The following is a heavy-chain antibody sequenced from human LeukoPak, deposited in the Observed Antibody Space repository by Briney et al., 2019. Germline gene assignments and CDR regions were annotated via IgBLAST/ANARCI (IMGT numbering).Heavy chain of an antibody. J-gene: IGHJ5*02. D-gene: IGHD6-13*01. CDR3: AREFHSSSWYLAWFDP. V-gene: IGHV4-34*01. CDR1: GGSFSGYY. Sequence: PPETLSLTCAVYGGSFSGYYWSWIRQPPGKGLEWIGEINHSGSTNYNPSLKSRVTISVDTSKNQFSLKLSSVTAADTAVYYCAREFHSSSWYLAWFDPWGQGTLVTVSS. CDR2: INHSGST.